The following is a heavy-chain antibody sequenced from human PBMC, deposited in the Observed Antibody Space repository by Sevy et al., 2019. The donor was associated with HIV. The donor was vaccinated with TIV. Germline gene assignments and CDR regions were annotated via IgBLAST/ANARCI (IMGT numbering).Heavy chain of an antibody. CDR3: AKPRANYVDHYFFYAMDV. V-gene: IGHV3-30-3*02. D-gene: IGHD4-17*01. CDR2: ISYDGSDK. CDR1: GFAFSNYYA. Sequence: GGSLRLSCVASGFAFSNYYAMHWVRQAPGKGLEWVALISYDGSDKYYADSVKGRFTISRDNFKNTPFLQMNSLTTEDTAVYYCAKPRANYVDHYFFYAMDVWGQGTTVTVSS. J-gene: IGHJ6*02.